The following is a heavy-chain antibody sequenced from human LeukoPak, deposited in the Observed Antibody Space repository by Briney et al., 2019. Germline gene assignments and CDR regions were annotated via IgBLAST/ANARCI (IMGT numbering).Heavy chain of an antibody. CDR3: AREVKQAASSDAFDI. Sequence: PSETLSLTCTVSGDSITSDNHFWSWVRQPPGKGLEWIGYIYYSGKTYYNPSLESRLIISVDTSKNQFSLRLNSVTAADTAVYFCAREVKQAASSDAFDIWGQGTLVTVSS. CDR1: GDSITSDNHF. V-gene: IGHV4-30-4*01. CDR2: IYYSGKT. J-gene: IGHJ3*02. D-gene: IGHD6-13*01.